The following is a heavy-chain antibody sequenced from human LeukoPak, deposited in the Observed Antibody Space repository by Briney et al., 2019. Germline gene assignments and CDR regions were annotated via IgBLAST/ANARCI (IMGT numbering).Heavy chain of an antibody. CDR2: MNPNSGNT. CDR1: GYTFTSYD. Sequence: ASVKVSCKASGYTFTSYDINWVGQATGQGLEWMGWMNPNSGNTGYAQKFQGRVTMTRNTSISTAYMELSSLRSEDTAVYYCARADCSSTSCYDYFDYWGQGTLVTVSS. D-gene: IGHD2-2*01. J-gene: IGHJ4*02. V-gene: IGHV1-8*01. CDR3: ARADCSSTSCYDYFDY.